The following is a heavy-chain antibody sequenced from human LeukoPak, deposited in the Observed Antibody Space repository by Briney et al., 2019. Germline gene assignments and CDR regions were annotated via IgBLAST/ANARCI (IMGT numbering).Heavy chain of an antibody. Sequence: GGSLGLSCAASGFTFSSYSMNWVRQAPGKGREWVSYISSSSSTIYYADSVKGRFTISRDNAKNSLYLQMNSLRAEDTAVYYCARVDFPHAFDIWGQGTMATVSS. CDR2: ISSSSSTI. CDR3: ARVDFPHAFDI. D-gene: IGHD2/OR15-2a*01. CDR1: GFTFSSYS. V-gene: IGHV3-48*01. J-gene: IGHJ3*02.